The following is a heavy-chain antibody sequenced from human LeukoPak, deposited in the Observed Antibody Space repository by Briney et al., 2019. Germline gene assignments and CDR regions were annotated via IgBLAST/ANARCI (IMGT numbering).Heavy chain of an antibody. D-gene: IGHD5-12*01. CDR1: GYTFTSYG. CDR2: IGAYNGNT. V-gene: IGHV1-18*01. Sequence: ASVKVSCKASGYTFTSYGISWVRQAPGQGLEWMGWIGAYNGNTNYAQKLQGRVTMTADTSTSTAYMELRSLRSDDTAVYYCARDLGAHYSGYRLPVAFDIWGQGTMVTVSS. J-gene: IGHJ3*02. CDR3: ARDLGAHYSGYRLPVAFDI.